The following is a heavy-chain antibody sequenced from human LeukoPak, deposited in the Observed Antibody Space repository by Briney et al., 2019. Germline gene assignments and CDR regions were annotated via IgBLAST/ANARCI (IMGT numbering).Heavy chain of an antibody. Sequence: QTGGSLRLSCAASGFTFSSYGMHWVRQAPGKGLEWVAVIWYDGSNKYYADSVKGRFTISRDNSKNTLYLQMNSLRAEDTAVYYCARAGGGIVRGAFDIWGQGTMVTVSS. CDR1: GFTFSSYG. J-gene: IGHJ3*02. D-gene: IGHD1-26*01. CDR3: ARAGGGIVRGAFDI. V-gene: IGHV3-33*01. CDR2: IWYDGSNK.